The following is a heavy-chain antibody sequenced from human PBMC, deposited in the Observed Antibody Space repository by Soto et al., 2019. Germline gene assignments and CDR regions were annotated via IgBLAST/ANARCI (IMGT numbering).Heavy chain of an antibody. CDR2: INAGNGNT. Sequence: ASVKVSCKASGYTFTSYAMHWVRQAPGQRLEWMGWINAGNGNTKYSQKFQGRVTITRDTSASTAYMELSSLRSEDTAVYYCGSSGYSGYDSPDAFDIWGQGTMVTVSS. V-gene: IGHV1-3*01. CDR3: GSSGYSGYDSPDAFDI. J-gene: IGHJ3*02. D-gene: IGHD5-12*01. CDR1: GYTFTSYA.